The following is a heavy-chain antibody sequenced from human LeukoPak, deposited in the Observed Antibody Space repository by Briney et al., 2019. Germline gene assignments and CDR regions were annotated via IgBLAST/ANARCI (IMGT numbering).Heavy chain of an antibody. CDR1: GYTLTELS. Sequence: ASVKVSCKVSGYTLTELSMHWVRQAPGKGLEWMGGFDPEDGETIYAQKFQGRVTMTEDTSTDTAYMELSSLRSEDTAVYYCATATYSSSWYSVNWFDPWGQGTLVTVS. J-gene: IGHJ5*02. V-gene: IGHV1-24*01. CDR3: ATATYSSSWYSVNWFDP. D-gene: IGHD6-13*01. CDR2: FDPEDGET.